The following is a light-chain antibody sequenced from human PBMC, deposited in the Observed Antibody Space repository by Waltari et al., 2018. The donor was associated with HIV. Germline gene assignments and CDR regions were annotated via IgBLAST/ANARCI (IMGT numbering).Light chain of an antibody. CDR1: RSNIGNND. CDR2: RNH. CDR3: DAWDDSLSGQV. V-gene: IGLV1-47*01. J-gene: IGLJ3*02. Sequence: QSVLTQPPSASGTPGQRVTISCSGSRSNIGNNDVYWFQQLPGTAPKLLIYRNHPRPSGVPDRFTGSKSGTSVSLAISGLRSEDEADYYCDAWDDSLSGQVFGGGTKLTVL.